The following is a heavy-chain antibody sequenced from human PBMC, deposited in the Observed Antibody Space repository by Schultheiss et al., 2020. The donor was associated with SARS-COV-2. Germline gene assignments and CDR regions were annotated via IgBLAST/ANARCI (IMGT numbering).Heavy chain of an antibody. V-gene: IGHV4-59*12. Sequence: SETLSLTCAVYGGSFSGYYWSWIRQPPGKGLEWIGYIYYSGSTNYNPSLKSRVTISVDTSKNQFSPKLSSVTAADTAVYYCARLRHDILTVKVRGYFDYWGQGTLVTVSS. CDR1: GGSFSGYY. J-gene: IGHJ4*02. D-gene: IGHD3-9*01. CDR3: ARLRHDILTVKVRGYFDY. CDR2: IYYSGST.